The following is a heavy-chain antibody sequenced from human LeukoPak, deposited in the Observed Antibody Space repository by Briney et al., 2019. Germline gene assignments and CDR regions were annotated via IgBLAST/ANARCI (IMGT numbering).Heavy chain of an antibody. V-gene: IGHV1-69*15. CDR1: GGTFSSYA. D-gene: IGHD2-15*01. J-gene: IGHJ4*02. Sequence: SVKVSCKASGGTFSSYAISWVRQAPGQGLEWMGRIIPIFGIANYAQKFQGRVTITADESTSTAYMELSSLRSEDTAVYYCASTSSSVVVVAATLQGFDYWGQGTLVTVSS. CDR2: IIPIFGIA. CDR3: ASTSSSVVVVAATLQGFDY.